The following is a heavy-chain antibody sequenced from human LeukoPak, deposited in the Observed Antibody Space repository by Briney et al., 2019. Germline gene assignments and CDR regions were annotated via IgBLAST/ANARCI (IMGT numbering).Heavy chain of an antibody. Sequence: GGSLRLSCAASGFTFGSSWLLWVRQAPGKGLEWVSRISGNGTNTRYADSVKGRFTVSRDNAKNSLFLQLNSLGSDDTPVYYRASGDAYNDKRAGGPDTWGQGTLVSVSS. CDR1: GFTFGSSW. D-gene: IGHD5-24*01. J-gene: IGHJ5*02. V-gene: IGHV3-74*01. CDR3: ASGDAYNDKRAGGPDT. CDR2: ISGNGTNT.